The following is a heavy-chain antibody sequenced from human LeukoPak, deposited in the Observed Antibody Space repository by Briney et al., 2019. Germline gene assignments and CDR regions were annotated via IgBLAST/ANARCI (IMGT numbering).Heavy chain of an antibody. J-gene: IGHJ4*02. CDR1: GGTFSSYA. CDR3: ARAGGAARFDY. Sequence: SVKVSCKASGGTFSSYAISWVRQAPGQGLEWMGRIIPILGIANYAQKFQGRVTITADESTSTAYMELSSPRSDDTAVYYCARAGGAARFDYWGQGTLVTVSS. D-gene: IGHD6-6*01. CDR2: IIPILGIA. V-gene: IGHV1-69*04.